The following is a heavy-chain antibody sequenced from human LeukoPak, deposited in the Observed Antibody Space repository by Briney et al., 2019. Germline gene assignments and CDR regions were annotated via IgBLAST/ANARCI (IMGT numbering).Heavy chain of an antibody. CDR2: ISGSGGST. J-gene: IGHJ4*02. CDR3: AKVPVAGTFDY. D-gene: IGHD6-19*01. Sequence: GWSLRLSCAASGFTFSSYAMSWVRQAPGKGLEGVSAISGSGGSTYYADSVKGRFTISRDNSKNTLYLQMNSLRAEDTAVYYCAKVPVAGTFDYWGQGTLVTVSS. V-gene: IGHV3-23*01. CDR1: GFTFSSYA.